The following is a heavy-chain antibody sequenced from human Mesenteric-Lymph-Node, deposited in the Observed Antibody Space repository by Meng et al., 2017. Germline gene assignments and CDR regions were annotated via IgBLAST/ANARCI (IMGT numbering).Heavy chain of an antibody. J-gene: IGHJ6*02. CDR2: IMWSGDPE. CDR1: GVTLHEHA. CDR3: VKDSTPGGADV. Sequence: GGSLRLSCALSGVTLHEHAMHWVRQAPGKGLEWVSGIMWSGDPEGYADSVRGRFTISRDSAKNTVYLQMSSLRLEDTALYYCVKDSTPGGADVWGQGTTVTVSS. D-gene: IGHD4-23*01. V-gene: IGHV3-9*01.